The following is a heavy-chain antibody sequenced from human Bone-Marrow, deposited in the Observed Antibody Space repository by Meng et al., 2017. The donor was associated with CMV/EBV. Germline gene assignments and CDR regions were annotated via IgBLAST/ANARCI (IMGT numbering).Heavy chain of an antibody. CDR1: GFSFSSYW. CDR3: ARDWRGYYYYGMDV. V-gene: IGHV3-74*01. CDR2: INSDGSST. J-gene: IGHJ6*02. D-gene: IGHD3-10*01. Sequence: GGSLRLSCAASGFSFSSYWMHWVRQVPGKGLVWLSRINSDGSSTSYADSVKGRFTISRDNAKNTLYLQMNSLRAEDTAVYYCARDWRGYYYYGMDVWGQGTTVTVSS.